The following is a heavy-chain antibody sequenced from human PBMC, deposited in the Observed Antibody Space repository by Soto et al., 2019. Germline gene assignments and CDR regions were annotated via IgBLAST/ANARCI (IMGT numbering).Heavy chain of an antibody. J-gene: IGHJ5*02. CDR3: SRRAPEGFDP. Sequence: SETLSLTCTVSGGTIRSSNYYWAWIRQPPGKGLEWIGSIDYSGSTYYNPSLKSRVTISVDTSKNHFSLKPGSVTAADTALYYCSRRAPEGFDPWGQGTLVTVSS. CDR1: GGTIRSSNYY. V-gene: IGHV4-39*02. CDR2: IDYSGST.